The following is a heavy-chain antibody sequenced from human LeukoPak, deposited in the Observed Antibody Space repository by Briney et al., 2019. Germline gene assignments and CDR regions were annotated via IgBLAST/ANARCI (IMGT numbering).Heavy chain of an antibody. Sequence: PGGSLRLSCAASGFTFSSHGMHWVRQAPGKGLEWVAFIRYDGSNKYYADSVKGRFTISRDNSKNTLYLQMNSLRAEDTAVYYCAKARGGSGSSFDAFDIWGQGTMVTVSS. J-gene: IGHJ3*02. D-gene: IGHD3-10*01. CDR3: AKARGGSGSSFDAFDI. V-gene: IGHV3-30*02. CDR1: GFTFSSHG. CDR2: IRYDGSNK.